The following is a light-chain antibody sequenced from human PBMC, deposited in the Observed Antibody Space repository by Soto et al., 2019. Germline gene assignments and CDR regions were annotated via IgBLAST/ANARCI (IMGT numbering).Light chain of an antibody. J-gene: IGKJ2*01. CDR3: QQYNNWQPYT. CDR2: GAS. Sequence: EIVMTQSPATLSVSPGERATLSCRASQSINSNLAWYQQRPGQAPRLLIYGASTRATGIPARFSGSGSGAEFTLTISSLQSEDFAVYYCQQYNNWQPYTFGQGTKLEI. V-gene: IGKV3-15*01. CDR1: QSINSN.